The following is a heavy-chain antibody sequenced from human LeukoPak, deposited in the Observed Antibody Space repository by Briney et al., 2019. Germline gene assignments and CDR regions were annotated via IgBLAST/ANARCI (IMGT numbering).Heavy chain of an antibody. CDR2: IIPIFGTA. V-gene: IGHV1-69*13. Sequence: ASVKVSCKASGGTFSSYAISWVRQAPGQGLEWMGGIIPIFGTANYAQKFQGRVTITADESTSIAYMELSSLRSEDTAVYYCAVAWRLGEFWFDPWGQGTLVTVSS. D-gene: IGHD3-16*01. CDR1: GGTFSSYA. J-gene: IGHJ5*02. CDR3: AVAWRLGEFWFDP.